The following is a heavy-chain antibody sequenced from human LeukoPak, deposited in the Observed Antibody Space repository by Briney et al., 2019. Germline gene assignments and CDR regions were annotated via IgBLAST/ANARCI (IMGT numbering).Heavy chain of an antibody. J-gene: IGHJ4*02. CDR3: VGGYCSSTSGYAFDY. D-gene: IGHD2-2*01. Sequence: SQTLSLTCAVYGGSFSGYYWSWIRQPPGKGLEWIGEINHSGRTNYNPTLKSRVTISVDTSKNQFSLKLSSVTAADTAVYYCVGGYCSSTSGYAFDYWGQGTLVTVSS. CDR2: INHSGRT. V-gene: IGHV4-34*01. CDR1: GGSFSGYY.